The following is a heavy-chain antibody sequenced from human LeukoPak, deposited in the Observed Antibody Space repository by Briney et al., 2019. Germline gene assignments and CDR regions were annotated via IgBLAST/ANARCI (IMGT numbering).Heavy chain of an antibody. D-gene: IGHD4-23*01. CDR2: IYYSGST. CDR1: GGSISSGGYY. V-gene: IGHV4-31*03. Sequence: SQTLSLTCTVSGGSISSGGYYWSWIRLHPGKGLEWIGYIYYSGSTYYNPSLKSRVTISVDTSKNQFSLKLSSVTAADTAVYYCARTTVGGYFDYWGQGTLVTVSS. CDR3: ARTTVGGYFDY. J-gene: IGHJ4*02.